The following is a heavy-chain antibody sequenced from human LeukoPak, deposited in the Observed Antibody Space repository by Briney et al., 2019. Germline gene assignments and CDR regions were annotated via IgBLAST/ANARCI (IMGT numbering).Heavy chain of an antibody. J-gene: IGHJ4*02. Sequence: SETLSLTCAVYGDSFCGYYWSWIRQPTGKGLVWIGEINHSGRTNYNPSLKSRVTISVDTSKNQFSLNLSSVTAADTAVYYCARAPWSGSYYGYWGQGTLVTVSS. CDR3: ARAPWSGSYYGY. CDR2: INHSGRT. D-gene: IGHD1-26*01. CDR1: GDSFCGYY. V-gene: IGHV4-34*01.